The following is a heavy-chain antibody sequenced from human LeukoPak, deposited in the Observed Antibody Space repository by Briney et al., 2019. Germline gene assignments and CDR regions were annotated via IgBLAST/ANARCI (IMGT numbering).Heavy chain of an antibody. V-gene: IGHV4-59*01. CDR1: GASINGYF. D-gene: IGHD1-26*01. J-gene: IGHJ3*01. CDR3: ARDRRGSFYTFDL. Sequence: PSETLSLTCSVSGASINGYFWHWVRQTPEKRLEWIGYVSHTGATTSNPTLKSRVSITIDTSKSQISLTMTSVTAADSALYYCARDRRGSFYTFDLWGPGTIVSVS. CDR2: VSHTGAT.